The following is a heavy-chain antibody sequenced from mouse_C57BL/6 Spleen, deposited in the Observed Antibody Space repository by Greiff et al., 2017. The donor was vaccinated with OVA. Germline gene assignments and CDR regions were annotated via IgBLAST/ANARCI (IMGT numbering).Heavy chain of an antibody. Sequence: VKLVESGPGLVAPSQSLSITCTVSGFSLTSYGVSWVRQPPGKGLEWLGVIWGDGSTNYHSALISRLSISKDNSKSQVFLKLNSLQTDDTATYYCATGGLRPIDYAMDYWGQGTSVTVSS. D-gene: IGHD2-4*01. J-gene: IGHJ4*01. CDR2: IWGDGST. V-gene: IGHV2-3*01. CDR3: ATGGLRPIDYAMDY. CDR1: GFSLTSYG.